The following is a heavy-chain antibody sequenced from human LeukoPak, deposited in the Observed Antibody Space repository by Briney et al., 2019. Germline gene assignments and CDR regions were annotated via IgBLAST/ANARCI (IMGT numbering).Heavy chain of an antibody. CDR3: ARASYRPAIIDY. V-gene: IGHV4-38-2*02. D-gene: IGHD3-16*02. CDR2: IYHSGST. J-gene: IGHJ4*02. Sequence: SETLSLTCTVSGGSISSYYWSWIRQPPGKGLEWIGSIYHSGSTYHNPSLKSRVTISVDTSKNQFSLKLSSVTAADTAVYYCARASYRPAIIDYWGQGTLVTVSS. CDR1: GGSISSYY.